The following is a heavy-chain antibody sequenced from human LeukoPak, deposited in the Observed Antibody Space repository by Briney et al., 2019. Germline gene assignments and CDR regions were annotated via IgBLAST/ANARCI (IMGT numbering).Heavy chain of an antibody. Sequence: GASVKVSCKASGYTFTGYYMHWVRQAPGQGLEWMGWINPNSGGTNYAQKFQGRVTMTRDTSISTAYMELSRLRSDDTAVYYCAREFEGAIDDAFDIWGQGTMVTVSS. D-gene: IGHD3-16*01. CDR1: GYTFTGYY. CDR2: INPNSGGT. J-gene: IGHJ3*02. CDR3: AREFEGAIDDAFDI. V-gene: IGHV1-2*02.